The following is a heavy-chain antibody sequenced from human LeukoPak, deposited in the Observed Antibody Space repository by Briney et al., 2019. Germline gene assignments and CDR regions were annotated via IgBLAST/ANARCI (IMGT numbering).Heavy chain of an antibody. J-gene: IGHJ4*02. CDR2: ISGSGRGGST. D-gene: IGHD5-24*01. CDR3: AKSGYNRFDY. Sequence: GGSLRLSCAASGFTFSSSAMSWGRQAPGKGLEGVASISGSGRGGSTYYADSVKGRFTISRDNSKNTLYLQMNSLRADHTAVYYSAKSGYNRFDYWGQGTLVTVSP. CDR1: GFTFSSSA. V-gene: IGHV3-23*01.